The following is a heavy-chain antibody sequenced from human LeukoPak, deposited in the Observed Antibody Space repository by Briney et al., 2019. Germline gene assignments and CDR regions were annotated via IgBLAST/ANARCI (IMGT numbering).Heavy chain of an antibody. V-gene: IGHV4-4*07. J-gene: IGHJ2*01. CDR3: ARVRAYSDFVGNFDL. CDR2: IWATGST. D-gene: IGHD4-11*01. Sequence: PSETLSLTCTVSGGSISSHYWSWIRQPAGKRLEWIGRIWATGSTVDNPSFRSRLTFSIDRSKSQLSLKLTSMTAAYSAAYYCARVRAYSDFVGNFDLWGHGIPVTVSS. CDR1: GGSISSHY.